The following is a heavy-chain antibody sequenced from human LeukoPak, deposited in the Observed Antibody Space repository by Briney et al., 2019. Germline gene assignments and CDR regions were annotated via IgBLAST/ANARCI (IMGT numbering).Heavy chain of an antibody. V-gene: IGHV4-59*01. CDR2: IYYSGST. J-gene: IGHJ4*02. CDR1: GGSISSYY. D-gene: IGHD3-22*01. CDR3: ARGDYYDSSGYYYYDS. Sequence: KSSETLSLTCTVSGGSISSYYWSWIRQPPGKGLEWIGYIYYSGSTNYNPSLKSRVTISVDTSKNQFSLKLSSVTAADAAVYYCARGDYYDSSGYYYYDSWGQGTLVTVSS.